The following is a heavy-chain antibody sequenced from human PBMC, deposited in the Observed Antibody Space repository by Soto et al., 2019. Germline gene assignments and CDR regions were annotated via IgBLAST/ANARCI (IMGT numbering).Heavy chain of an antibody. CDR2: INPNSGGT. V-gene: IGHV1-2*02. CDR1: GYTFTGYY. J-gene: IGHJ3*02. Sequence: ASVKVSCTASGYTFTGYYMHWVRQAPGQGLEWMGWINPNSGGTNYAQKFQGRVTMTRDTSISTAYMELSRLRSDDTAVYYCARGGHSYGIYDAFDRRAQGTLVPVSS. CDR3: ARGGHSYGIYDAFDR. D-gene: IGHD5-18*01.